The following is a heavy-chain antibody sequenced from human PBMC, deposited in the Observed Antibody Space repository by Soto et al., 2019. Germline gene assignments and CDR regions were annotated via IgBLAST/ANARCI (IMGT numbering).Heavy chain of an antibody. CDR2: ILYSCTT. J-gene: IGHJ4*02. Sequence: SETLSLTCTVSGGSISKSNYFLGWIRHPPGKGLEWIGSILYSCTTSYNSSLKSRVTISVDTSKNQFSLKLSSVTAADTAVYYCARLGWGNGDSDYWGQGTRVTVSS. CDR1: GGSISKSNYF. D-gene: IGHD2-21*01. V-gene: IGHV4-39*01. CDR3: ARLGWGNGDSDY.